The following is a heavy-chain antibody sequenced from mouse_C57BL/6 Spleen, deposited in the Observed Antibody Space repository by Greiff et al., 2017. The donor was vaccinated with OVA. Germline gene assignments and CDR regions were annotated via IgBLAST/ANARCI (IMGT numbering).Heavy chain of an antibody. Sequence: EVMLVESGGGLVKPGGSLKLSCAASGFTFSDYGMHWVRQAPEKGLEWVPYISSGSSTIYYADTVKGRFTISRDNAKNTLFLQMTSLRSEYTAMYYCARDGYPYAMDYWCQGTSVTVSS. D-gene: IGHD2-3*01. CDR1: GFTFSDYG. CDR3: ARDGYPYAMDY. J-gene: IGHJ4*01. CDR2: ISSGSSTI. V-gene: IGHV5-17*01.